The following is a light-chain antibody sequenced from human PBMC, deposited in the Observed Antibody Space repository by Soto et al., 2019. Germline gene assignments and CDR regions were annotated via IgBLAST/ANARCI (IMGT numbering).Light chain of an antibody. Sequence: EIVLTQSPGTLSLSPGERVTLSCRSSQSVSSSYLAWYQLKPGQAPRLLIYGASSRAAGIPDRFSGSGSGTDSTLTISGLEPEDFPVSFYQQYVSSPWTTGQGTKVVIK. V-gene: IGKV3-20*01. CDR3: QQYVSSPWT. J-gene: IGKJ1*01. CDR1: QSVSSSY. CDR2: GAS.